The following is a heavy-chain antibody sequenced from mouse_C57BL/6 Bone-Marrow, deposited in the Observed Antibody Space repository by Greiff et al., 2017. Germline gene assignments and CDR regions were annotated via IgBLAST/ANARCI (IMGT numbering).Heavy chain of an antibody. J-gene: IGHJ1*03. CDR1: GYSFTDYN. CDR3: ARSEDPWYFDV. Sequence: EVKVVESGPELVKPGASVKISCKASGYSFTDYNMNWVKQSNGKSLEWIGVINPDYGTTSYNQKFKGKATLTVDQSSSTAYMELNSLTSEDSAVSDRARSEDPWYFDVWGTGTTVTVSS. V-gene: IGHV1-39*01. CDR2: INPDYGTT.